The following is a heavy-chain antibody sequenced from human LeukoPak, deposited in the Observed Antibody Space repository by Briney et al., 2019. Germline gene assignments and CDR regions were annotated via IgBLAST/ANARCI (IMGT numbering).Heavy chain of an antibody. CDR1: GFTFDDYG. D-gene: IGHD2-15*01. V-gene: IGHV3-20*04. CDR3: ARELAVLMSDY. CDR2: INWNGGST. Sequence: GGSLRLSCAASGFTFDDYGMSWVRQAPGKGLEWLSGINWNGGSTGYADSVKGRFTISRHNAKNSLYLQMNRLRAEDTALYYCARELAVLMSDYWGQGTLVTVSS. J-gene: IGHJ4*02.